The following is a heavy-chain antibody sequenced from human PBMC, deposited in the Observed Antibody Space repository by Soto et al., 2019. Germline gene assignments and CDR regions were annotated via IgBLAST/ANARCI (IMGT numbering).Heavy chain of an antibody. CDR2: IYYSGST. D-gene: IGHD1-26*01. J-gene: IGHJ4*02. CDR3: ARDIVGATVFDY. V-gene: IGHV4-30-4*01. CDR1: GGSIRSGDYY. Sequence: SETLALTCTVSGGSIRSGDYYWSWIRQPPGKGLEWIGYIYYSGSTYYNPSLKSRVTISVDTSKNQFSLKLSSVTAADTAVYYCARDIVGATVFDYWGQGTLVTVSS.